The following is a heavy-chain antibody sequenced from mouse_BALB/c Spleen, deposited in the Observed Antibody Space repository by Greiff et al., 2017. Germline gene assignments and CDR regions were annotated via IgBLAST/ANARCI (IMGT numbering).Heavy chain of an antibody. CDR3: ARTRDWYFDV. V-gene: IGHV1-77*01. J-gene: IGHJ1*01. CDR1: GYTFTDYY. Sequence: VMLVESGAELARPGASVKLSCKASGYTFTDYYINWVKQRTGQGLEWIGEIYPGSGNTYYNEKFKGKATLTADKSSSTAYMQLSSLTSEDSAVYFCARTRDWYFDVWGAGTTVTVSS. CDR2: IYPGSGNT.